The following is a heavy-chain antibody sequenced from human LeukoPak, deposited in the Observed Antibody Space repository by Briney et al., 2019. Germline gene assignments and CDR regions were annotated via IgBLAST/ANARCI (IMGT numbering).Heavy chain of an antibody. CDR1: GFTVSSNY. Sequence: GRSLRLSCAASGFTVSSNYMSWVRQAPGKGLEWVSVIYSGGSTYYADSVKGRFTISRDNSKNTLYLQMNSLRAEDTAVYYCARRLDYGSYYYYGMDVWGQGTTVTVSS. J-gene: IGHJ6*02. CDR3: ARRLDYGSYYYYGMDV. D-gene: IGHD4-17*01. V-gene: IGHV3-66*01. CDR2: IYSGGST.